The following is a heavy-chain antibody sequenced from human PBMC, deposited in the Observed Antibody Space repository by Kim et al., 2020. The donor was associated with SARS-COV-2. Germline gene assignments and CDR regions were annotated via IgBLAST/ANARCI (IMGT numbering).Heavy chain of an antibody. J-gene: IGHJ5*02. V-gene: IGHV4-39*01. CDR3: ARSPGYCTNGVCYAGNNWFDP. D-gene: IGHD2-8*01. CDR2: IYYSGST. CDR1: GGSISSSSYY. Sequence: SETLSLTCTVSGGSISSSSYYWGWIRQPPGKGLEWIGSIYYSGSTYYNPSLKSRVTISVDTSKNQFSLKLSSVTAADTAVYYCARSPGYCTNGVCYAGNNWFDPWGQGTLVTVSS.